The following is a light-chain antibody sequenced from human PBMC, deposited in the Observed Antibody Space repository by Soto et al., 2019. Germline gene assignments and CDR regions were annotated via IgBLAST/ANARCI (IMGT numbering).Light chain of an antibody. CDR3: SSWDGSLSGYV. V-gene: IGLV1-47*02. CDR1: SSNIGSNY. Sequence: QSVLTQPPSASGTPGQGVTISCSGSSSNIGSNYVYWYQQLPGTAPKLLIYNNNQRPSGVPDRFSASKSGTSASLAIRGLRSGDEADYYCSSWDGSLSGYVFGAGTKLTVL. CDR2: NNN. J-gene: IGLJ1*01.